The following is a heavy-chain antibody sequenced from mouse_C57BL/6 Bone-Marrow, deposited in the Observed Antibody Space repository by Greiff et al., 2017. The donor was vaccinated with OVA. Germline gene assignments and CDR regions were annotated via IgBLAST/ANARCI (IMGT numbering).Heavy chain of an antibody. J-gene: IGHJ4*01. CDR1: GYTFTSYG. CDR2: IYLGNGYT. Sequence: EVQRVESGAELVRPGSSVKMSCKTSGYTFTSYGINWVKQRPGQGLEWIGYIYLGNGYTEYNEKFKGKATLTLDTSSSTAYMQLSSLTSEDSAIDFCARWLSYAMDYWGQGNAVTVSA. V-gene: IGHV1-58*01. CDR3: ARWLSYAMDY. D-gene: IGHD2-2*01.